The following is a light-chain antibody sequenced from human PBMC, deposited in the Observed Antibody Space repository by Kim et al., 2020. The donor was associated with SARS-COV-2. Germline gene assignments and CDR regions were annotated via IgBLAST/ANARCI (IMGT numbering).Light chain of an antibody. J-gene: IGLJ3*02. CDR3: QAWDSSTAV. V-gene: IGLV3-1*01. CDR2: QDS. CDR1: KLGDKY. Sequence: VSPGQTASITCSGDKLGDKYACWYQQKPGQSPVLVIYQDSKRPSGIPERFSGSISGNTATLTISGTQAMDEADYYCQAWDSSTAVFGGGTKLNVL.